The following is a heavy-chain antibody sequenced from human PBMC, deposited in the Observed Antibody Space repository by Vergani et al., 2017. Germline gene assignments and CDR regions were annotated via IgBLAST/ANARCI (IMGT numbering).Heavy chain of an antibody. V-gene: IGHV3-23*01. Sequence: EVQLLESGGGLVQPGGSLRLSCAASGFTFSSYAMSWVRQAPGKGLEWVSAISGSGGSTYYADSVKGRFTISRDNAKNSLYLQMNSLRAEDTAVYYCARDLGPYTAIAKYWGQGTLVTVSS. CDR3: ARDLGPYTAIAKY. CDR1: GFTFSSYA. J-gene: IGHJ4*02. CDR2: ISGSGGST. D-gene: IGHD5-18*01.